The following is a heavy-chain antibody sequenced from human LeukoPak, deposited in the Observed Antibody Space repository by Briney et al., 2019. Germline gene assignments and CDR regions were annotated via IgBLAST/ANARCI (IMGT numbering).Heavy chain of an antibody. D-gene: IGHD3-16*01. CDR2: INTANGDT. CDR3: ASKPRGESRPFDY. CDR1: GYTFTTHA. J-gene: IGHJ4*02. Sequence: ASVKVSCKTSGYTFTTHAVHWVRQAPGQSLEWMGWINTANGDTGYSQKFQGGVTITSDTSASTGYMEMSSLRSEDTAVYYCASKPRGESRPFDYWGQGTLVTVSS. V-gene: IGHV1-3*04.